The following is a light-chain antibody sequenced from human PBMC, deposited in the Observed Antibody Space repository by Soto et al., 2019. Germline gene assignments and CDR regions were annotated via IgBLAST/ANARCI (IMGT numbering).Light chain of an antibody. CDR1: ISDVGGYHY. Sequence: QALRTQPACVSGSPGQSITISCTGTISDVGGYHYVSWYQLLPGKAPKLILFEVSIRPSGVSYRFSGSKSGNTASLTISGLQAEDEADYFCRSYSISTAYLFGTGTKVTVL. J-gene: IGLJ1*01. V-gene: IGLV2-14*01. CDR2: EVS. CDR3: RSYSISTAYL.